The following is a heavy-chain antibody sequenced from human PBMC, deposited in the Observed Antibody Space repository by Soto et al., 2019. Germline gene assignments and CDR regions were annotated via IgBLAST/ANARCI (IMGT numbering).Heavy chain of an antibody. Sequence: GGSLRLSCAASGFTFSSYWMHWVRQAPGKGLVWVSRINIDGSSTTYADSVKGRFTISRDNAKNTLFLQMRSLRPEDTALYYCVKGLNYNFDNIGFHGWGQGTLVTVSS. V-gene: IGHV3-74*01. J-gene: IGHJ4*02. CDR3: VKGLNYNFDNIGFHG. D-gene: IGHD3-22*01. CDR2: INIDGSST. CDR1: GFTFSSYW.